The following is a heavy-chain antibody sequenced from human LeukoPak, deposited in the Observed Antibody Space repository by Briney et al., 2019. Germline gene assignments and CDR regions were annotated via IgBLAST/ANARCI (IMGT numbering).Heavy chain of an antibody. V-gene: IGHV3-30*02. CDR3: AKVAYSYGPHFDY. CDR1: GFTFSSYG. CDR2: IRYDGSNK. D-gene: IGHD5-18*01. Sequence: GGSLRLSCAASGFTFSSYGMHWVRQAPGKGLGWVAFIRYDGSNKYYADSVKGRFTISRDNSKNTLYLQMNSLRAEDTAVYYCAKVAYSYGPHFDYWGQGTLVTVSS. J-gene: IGHJ4*02.